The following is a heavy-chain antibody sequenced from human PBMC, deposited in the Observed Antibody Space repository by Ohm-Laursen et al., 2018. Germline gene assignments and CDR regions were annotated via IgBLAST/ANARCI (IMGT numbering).Heavy chain of an antibody. J-gene: IGHJ4*02. CDR2: VDPEDGET. CDR1: GYTFTDYY. Sequence: ASVKVSCKVSGYTFTDYYMHWVQQAPGKGLEWMGLVDPEDGETIYAEKFQGRVTITADTSTDTAYMELSRLRSDDTAVYYCALVVQWLFGYWGQGTLVTVSS. V-gene: IGHV1-69-2*01. D-gene: IGHD3-22*01. CDR3: ALVVQWLFGY.